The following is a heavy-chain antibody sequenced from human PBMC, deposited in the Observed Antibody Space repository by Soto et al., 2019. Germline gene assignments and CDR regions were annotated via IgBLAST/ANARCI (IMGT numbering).Heavy chain of an antibody. V-gene: IGHV3-33*01. Sequence: GGSLRLSCAASGFTFSSYGMHWVRQAPGKGLEWVAVIWYDGSNKYYADSVKGRFTISRDNSKNTLYLQMNSLRAEDTAVYYCARVTFGTGHDAFDIWGQGTMVTVSS. CDR3: ARVTFGTGHDAFDI. D-gene: IGHD3-16*01. J-gene: IGHJ3*02. CDR1: GFTFSSYG. CDR2: IWYDGSNK.